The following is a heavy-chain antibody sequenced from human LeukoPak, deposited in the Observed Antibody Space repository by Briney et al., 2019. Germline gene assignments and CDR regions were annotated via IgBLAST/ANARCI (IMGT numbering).Heavy chain of an antibody. J-gene: IGHJ4*02. CDR2: IIPIFGTA. CDR1: GGTFSSYA. D-gene: IGHD2-2*02. Sequence: GASVKVSCKASGGTFSSYAISWVRQAPGQGPEWMGGIIPIFGTANYAQKFQGRVTITADESTSTAYMELSSLRSEDTAVYYCGRDPDPGYCSSTSCYTSNLFDYWGQGTLVTVSS. CDR3: GRDPDPGYCSSTSCYTSNLFDY. V-gene: IGHV1-69*13.